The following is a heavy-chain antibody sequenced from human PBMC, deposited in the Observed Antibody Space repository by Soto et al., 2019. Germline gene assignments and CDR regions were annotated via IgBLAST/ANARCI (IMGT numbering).Heavy chain of an antibody. Sequence: GGSLRLSCAASGFTFNDYAMQSVRQAPGKGLARVSLISWDAENEFYVASVKGRFTISRDNSNDILSLQMNSLRGEDSALYYCAKDFDSDVYSYYIDYWGQGT. V-gene: IGHV3-43D*04. J-gene: IGHJ4*02. CDR3: AKDFDSDVYSYYIDY. D-gene: IGHD3-10*01. CDR1: GFTFNDYA. CDR2: ISWDAENE.